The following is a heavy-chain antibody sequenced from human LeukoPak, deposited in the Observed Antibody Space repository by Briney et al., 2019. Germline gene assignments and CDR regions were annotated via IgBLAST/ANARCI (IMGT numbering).Heavy chain of an antibody. CDR2: ICHSGST. J-gene: IGHJ4*02. CDR1: GYSISSGYY. CDR3: ARQSRDFWSGYETFDY. Sequence: SETLSLXCTVSGYSISSGYYWGWIRQPPGKGLEWIGSICHSGSTYYNPSLKSRVTISVDTSKNQFSLKLSSVTAADTAVYYCARQSRDFWSGYETFDYWGQGTLVTVSS. D-gene: IGHD3-3*01. V-gene: IGHV4-38-2*02.